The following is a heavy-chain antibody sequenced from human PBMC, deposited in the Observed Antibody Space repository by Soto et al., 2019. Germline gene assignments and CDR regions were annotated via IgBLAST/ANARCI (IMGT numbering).Heavy chain of an antibody. J-gene: IGHJ3*01. CDR2: IHSDGSST. CDR3: ARGDVGALEL. D-gene: IGHD1-26*01. V-gene: IGHV3-74*03. CDR1: DFSCSYYW. Sequence: EAQLVESGGGLVQPGGSLRLGCVAADFSCSYYWMHWFRQVPGKGLVWVSRIHSDGSSTTYADSVNARFTISRDNAKNTLYLQMASLRVEDTAVYYCARGDVGALELWGQGTRVTVSS.